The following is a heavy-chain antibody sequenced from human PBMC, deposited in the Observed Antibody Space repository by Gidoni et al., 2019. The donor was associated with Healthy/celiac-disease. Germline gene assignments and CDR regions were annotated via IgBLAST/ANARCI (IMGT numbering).Heavy chain of an antibody. CDR3: ARVGGVAPRYYYYGMDV. V-gene: IGHV4-34*01. J-gene: IGHJ6*02. D-gene: IGHD3-3*01. Sequence: QVQLQQWGAGLLKPSETLSLTCAVYGGSFSGYYWSWIRQPPGKGLEWIGEINHSGSTNYNPSLKSRVTISVDTSKNQFSLKLSSVTAADTAVYYCARVGGVAPRYYYYGMDVWGQGTTVTVSS. CDR2: INHSGST. CDR1: GGSFSGYY.